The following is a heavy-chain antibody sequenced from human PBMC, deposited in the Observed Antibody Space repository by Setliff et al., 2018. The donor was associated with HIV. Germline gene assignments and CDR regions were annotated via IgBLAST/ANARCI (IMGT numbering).Heavy chain of an antibody. Sequence: PSETLSLTCGVSGYSMSSGYYWGWIRQPPGKGLEWIGNVYHTGSTYYNPSPKSRVTISVDTSKNQFSLKLSSVIAADTAVYYCARHAAGPDGPFDYWGQGTLVTVSS. CDR1: GYSMSSGYY. CDR3: ARHAAGPDGPFDY. J-gene: IGHJ4*02. D-gene: IGHD2-2*01. CDR2: VYHTGST. V-gene: IGHV4-38-2*01.